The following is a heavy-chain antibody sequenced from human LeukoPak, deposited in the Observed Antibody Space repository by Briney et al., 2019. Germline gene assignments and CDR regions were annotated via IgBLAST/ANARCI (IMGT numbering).Heavy chain of an antibody. Sequence: GGSLRLSCAASGVTFSSYGMHWVRQAPGKGLGWVAFIRYDGSNKYYADSVKGRFTISRDNSKNTLYLQMNSLRAEDTAVYYCAKDGENYGDYGGWFDPWGQGTLVTVSS. CDR2: IRYDGSNK. V-gene: IGHV3-30*02. CDR3: AKDGENYGDYGGWFDP. CDR1: GVTFSSYG. J-gene: IGHJ5*02. D-gene: IGHD4-17*01.